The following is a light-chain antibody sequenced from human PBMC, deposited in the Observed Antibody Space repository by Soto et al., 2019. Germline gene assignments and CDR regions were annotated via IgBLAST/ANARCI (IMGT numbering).Light chain of an antibody. J-gene: IGKJ1*01. CDR1: QSVSSSY. CDR2: GAS. V-gene: IGKV3-20*01. CDR3: QQYGSSPPRT. Sequence: EIVLTQSPGSRSVAPGEXXTLSSRAIQSVSSSYLAWYQQKPGQAPRLLIYGASSRATGIPDRFSGSGSGTDFTLTISRLEPEDFAVYYCQQYGSSPPRTFGQGTKVDIK.